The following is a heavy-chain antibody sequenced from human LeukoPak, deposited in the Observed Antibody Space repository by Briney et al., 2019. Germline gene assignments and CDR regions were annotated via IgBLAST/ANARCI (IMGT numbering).Heavy chain of an antibody. Sequence: SETLSLTCTVSGGSISSSSYYWGWIRQPPGKGLEWIGSIYYSGSTYYTPSLKSRVTISVDTSKNQFSLKLSSVTAADTAVYYCARQRIAARLIDYWGQGTLVTVSS. D-gene: IGHD6-6*01. V-gene: IGHV4-39*01. J-gene: IGHJ4*02. CDR3: ARQRIAARLIDY. CDR1: GGSISSSSYY. CDR2: IYYSGST.